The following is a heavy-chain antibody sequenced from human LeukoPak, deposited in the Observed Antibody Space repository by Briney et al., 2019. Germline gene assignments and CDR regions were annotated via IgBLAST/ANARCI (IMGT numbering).Heavy chain of an antibody. J-gene: IGHJ4*02. CDR2: IGDSGGST. CDR1: GFTCSSYA. CDR3: ARGENGSFDH. Sequence: GGSLRLSCAASGFTCSSYAMSWVRQAPGKGLEWVSAIGDSGGSTYYADSVKGRFTISRDNARNSLYMEMNDLIAEDTAFYYCARGENGSFDHWGQGTLVIVSS. V-gene: IGHV3-23*01. D-gene: IGHD3-10*01.